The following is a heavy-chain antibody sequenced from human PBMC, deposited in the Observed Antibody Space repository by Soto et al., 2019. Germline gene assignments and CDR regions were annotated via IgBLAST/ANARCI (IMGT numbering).Heavy chain of an antibody. CDR1: GYTFTSYA. CDR2: INAGNGNT. J-gene: IGHJ4*02. D-gene: IGHD3-10*01. V-gene: IGHV1-3*01. Sequence: ASVKVSCKASGYTFTSYAMHWVRQAPGQRLEWMGWINAGNGNTKYSQKFQGRVTITRDTSASTAYMELSSLRSEDTAVYYCAREHYYGSGSPHFDDWGQGTLVTVSS. CDR3: AREHYYGSGSPHFDD.